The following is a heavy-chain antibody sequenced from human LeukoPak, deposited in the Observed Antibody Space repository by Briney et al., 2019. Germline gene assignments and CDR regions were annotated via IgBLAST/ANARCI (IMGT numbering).Heavy chain of an antibody. CDR1: EFTFSSYW. CDR2: IKQDGSEK. V-gene: IGHV3-7*04. D-gene: IGHD2-8*01. J-gene: IGHJ4*02. CDR3: ARDVLGGFDY. Sequence: GGSLRLSCAASEFTFSSYWMSWVRQAPGKGLEWVANIKQDGSEKYYVDSVKGRFTISRDNAKNSLYLQMNSLRAEDTAVYYCARDVLGGFDYWGQGTLVTVSS.